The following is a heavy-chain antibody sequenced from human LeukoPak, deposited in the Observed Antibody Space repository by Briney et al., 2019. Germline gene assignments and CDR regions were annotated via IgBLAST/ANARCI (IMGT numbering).Heavy chain of an antibody. CDR3: ARGGATGTTHYGMDV. CDR1: GFTFSSYD. V-gene: IGHV3-13*01. D-gene: IGHD1-7*01. J-gene: IGHJ6*02. Sequence: PGGSLRLSCAASGFTFSSYDMHWVRQATGKGLEWVSAIGTAGDTYYTGSVKGRFTISRENAKNSLYLQMNSRRAEDTAVYYCARGGATGTTHYGMDVWGQGTTVTVSS. CDR2: IGTAGDT.